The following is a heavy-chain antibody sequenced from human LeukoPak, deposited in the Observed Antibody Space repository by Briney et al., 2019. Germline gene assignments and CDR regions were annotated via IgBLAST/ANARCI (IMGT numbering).Heavy chain of an antibody. V-gene: IGHV4-38-2*02. CDR1: GGSISGYY. CDR3: AGQHDSNGYYFY. Sequence: PSETLSLTCTVSGGSISGYYWGWIRQPPGKGLEWIGSIYHSGSTYYNPSLKSRVTISVDTSKNRFSLKLRSVTAVDTAVYYCAGQHDSNGYYFYWGQGTLVTVSS. J-gene: IGHJ4*02. CDR2: IYHSGST. D-gene: IGHD3-22*01.